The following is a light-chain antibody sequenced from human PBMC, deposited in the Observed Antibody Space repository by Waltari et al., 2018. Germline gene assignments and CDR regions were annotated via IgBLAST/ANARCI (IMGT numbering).Light chain of an antibody. J-gene: IGKJ1*01. Sequence: EIVLTQSPGTLSLSPGDKATLSCRASQSVGRFLAWYQKKPGQAPRLLIYDASTRASGIPDSVSGSGSGTDFSLTISRLEPEDVAVYFCQKYVNLPATFGQGTKVEIQ. CDR2: DAS. CDR3: QKYVNLPAT. CDR1: QSVGRF. V-gene: IGKV3-20*01.